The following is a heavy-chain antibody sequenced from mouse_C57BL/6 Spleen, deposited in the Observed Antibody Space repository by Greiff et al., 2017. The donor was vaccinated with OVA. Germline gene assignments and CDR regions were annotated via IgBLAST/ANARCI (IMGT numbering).Heavy chain of an antibody. Sequence: VKLMESGPELVKPGASVKISCKASGYAFSSSWMHWVKQRPGKGLEWIGRIYPGDGDTNYNGKFKGKATLTADKSSSTAYMQLSSLTSEDSAVYFCAREGERLFAYWGQGTLVTVSA. V-gene: IGHV1-82*01. J-gene: IGHJ3*01. CDR1: GYAFSSSW. CDR3: AREGERLFAY. CDR2: IYPGDGDT.